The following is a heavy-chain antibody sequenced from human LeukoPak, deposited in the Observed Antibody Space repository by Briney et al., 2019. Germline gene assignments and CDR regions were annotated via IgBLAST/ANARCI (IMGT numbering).Heavy chain of an antibody. J-gene: IGHJ5*02. CDR2: IYHSGST. Sequence: GSLRLSCAASGFTFSSYAMHWVRQPPGKGLEWIGEIYHSGSTNYNPSLKSRVTISVDKSKNQFSLKLSSVTAADTAVYYCARGGSFFRNHWFDPWGQGTLVTVSS. V-gene: IGHV4-4*02. CDR1: GFTFSSYA. D-gene: IGHD1-26*01. CDR3: ARGGSFFRNHWFDP.